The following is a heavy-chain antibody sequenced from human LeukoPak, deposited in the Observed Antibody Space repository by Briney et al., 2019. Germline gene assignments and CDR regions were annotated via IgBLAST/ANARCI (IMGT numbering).Heavy chain of an antibody. CDR3: ARRKEVQTTFDY. CDR2: TKEDGSET. J-gene: IGHJ4*02. Sequence: PGGSPRLSCAASGFVFSNSWMGWVRLAPGKGLEWVANTKEDGSETYYVDSVKGRFTISRDNAKNSLDLQMNSLGDEDTAVYYCARRKEVQTTFDYWGQGTLVTVSS. V-gene: IGHV3-7*01. CDR1: GFVFSNSW. D-gene: IGHD4/OR15-4a*01.